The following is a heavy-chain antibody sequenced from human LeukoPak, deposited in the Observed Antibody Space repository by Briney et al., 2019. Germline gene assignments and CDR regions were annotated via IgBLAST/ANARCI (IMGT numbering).Heavy chain of an antibody. V-gene: IGHV4-59*08. CDR2: ICYSGST. J-gene: IGHJ6*02. Sequence: SETLSLTCTVSGGSISSYYWSWIRQPPGKGLEWIGYICYSGSTNYNPSLKSRVTISVDTSKDQFSLKLSSVTAADTAVYYCARTQNTIFGVVIPNFGMDVWGQGTTVTVPS. CDR3: ARTQNTIFGVVIPNFGMDV. CDR1: GGSISSYY. D-gene: IGHD3-3*01.